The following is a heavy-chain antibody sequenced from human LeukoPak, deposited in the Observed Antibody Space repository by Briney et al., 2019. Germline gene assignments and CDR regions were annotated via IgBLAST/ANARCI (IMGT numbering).Heavy chain of an antibody. J-gene: IGHJ5*02. D-gene: IGHD2-15*01. CDR3: ARGGAPGDWFDP. CDR1: GDSISSHKW. V-gene: IGHV4-4*02. CDR2: ISHSGST. Sequence: SGTLSLTCTVSGDSISSHKWWWCWVRQPPGKGLEWIGEISHSGSTSYNPSLKSRVTIAADMSKNQFSLSLTSVTAADTAVYYCARGGAPGDWFDPWGQGTLVTVSS.